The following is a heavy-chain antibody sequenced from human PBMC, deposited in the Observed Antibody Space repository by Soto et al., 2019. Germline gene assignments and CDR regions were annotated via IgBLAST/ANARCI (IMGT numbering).Heavy chain of an antibody. CDR2: IYWDDDK. J-gene: IGHJ4*02. Sequence: QITLKESGPTLVKPTQTLTLTCTFSGFSLNTRGVGVGWIRQPPGKALEWLALIYWDDDKRYSPSLKSRRTINKDSSKNQVVHTMTNMDPVDTATYYCAHRPISCKQFWPNFAYCGQGTLVTVSP. CDR1: GFSLNTRGVG. D-gene: IGHD3-3*02. CDR3: AHRPISCKQFWPNFAY. V-gene: IGHV2-5*02.